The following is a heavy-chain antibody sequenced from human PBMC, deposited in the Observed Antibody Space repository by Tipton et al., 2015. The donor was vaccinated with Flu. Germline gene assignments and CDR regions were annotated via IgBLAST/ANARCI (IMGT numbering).Heavy chain of an antibody. Sequence: TLSLTCIVSNGSINRGGFYWHWIRQHPEKGLEWIGYIYYSGTTYYNPSLQSRVSISIDTSKNHFSLRLDSVTAADTAIYYCANLSDYGDDYWGQGTLVTVSS. CDR1: NGSINRGGFY. V-gene: IGHV4-31*03. CDR2: IYYSGTT. D-gene: IGHD4-17*01. J-gene: IGHJ4*01. CDR3: ANLSDYGDDY.